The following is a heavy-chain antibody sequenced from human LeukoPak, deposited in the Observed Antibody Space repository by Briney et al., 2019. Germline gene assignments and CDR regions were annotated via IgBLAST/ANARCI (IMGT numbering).Heavy chain of an antibody. D-gene: IGHD3-10*01. CDR1: GFTFSDFT. V-gene: IGHV3-7*01. Sequence: GRSLRLSCAASGFTFSDFTMHWVRPGPGKGLGWVANIKQDGSEKYYVDSVKGRFTISRDNAKNSLYLQMNSLRAEDTAVYYCARDMGHYYGSGSYWDYWGQGTLVTVSS. CDR2: IKQDGSEK. CDR3: ARDMGHYYGSGSYWDY. J-gene: IGHJ4*02.